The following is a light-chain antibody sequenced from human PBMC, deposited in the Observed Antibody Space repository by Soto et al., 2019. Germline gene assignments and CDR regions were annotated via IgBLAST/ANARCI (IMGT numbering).Light chain of an antibody. CDR1: SSVVGSYNF. J-gene: IGLJ1*01. Sequence: QPVLTPPASVYGSTGQSITISCTRTSSVVGSYNFVSWYQQHPGEVPKVMIYEVSKRPSGVSDRFSGSKSGNTASLTISGLQAEDEADYYCCADAGRSTYVFGTGTKVTVL. CDR2: EVS. CDR3: CADAGRSTYV. V-gene: IGLV2-23*02.